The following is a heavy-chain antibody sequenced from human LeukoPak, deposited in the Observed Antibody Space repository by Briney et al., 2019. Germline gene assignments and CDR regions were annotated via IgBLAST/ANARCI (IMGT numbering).Heavy chain of an antibody. Sequence: GGSLRLSCAASGFTFSSYAMSWVRQASGKGLEWVSAISGSGGSTYYADSVKGRFTISRDNSKNTLYLQMNSLRAEDTAVYYCAKRMDGSSWSPVDYWGQGTLVTVSS. CDR2: ISGSGGST. CDR1: GFTFSSYA. V-gene: IGHV3-23*01. D-gene: IGHD6-13*01. CDR3: AKRMDGSSWSPVDY. J-gene: IGHJ4*02.